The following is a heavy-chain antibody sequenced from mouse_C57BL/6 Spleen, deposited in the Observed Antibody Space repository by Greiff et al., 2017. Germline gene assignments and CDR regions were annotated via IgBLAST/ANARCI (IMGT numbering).Heavy chain of an antibody. D-gene: IGHD1-1*01. CDR1: GFTFSDYG. CDR3: ASYGSSYVGYFDV. CDR2: ISSGSSTI. V-gene: IGHV5-17*01. J-gene: IGHJ1*03. Sequence: EVHLVESGGGLVKPGGSLKLSCAASGFTFSDYGMHWVRQAPEKGLEWVAYISSGSSTIYYADTVKGRFTISRDNAQNTLFLQMTSLRSEDTAMXYCASYGSSYVGYFDVWGTGTTVTVAS.